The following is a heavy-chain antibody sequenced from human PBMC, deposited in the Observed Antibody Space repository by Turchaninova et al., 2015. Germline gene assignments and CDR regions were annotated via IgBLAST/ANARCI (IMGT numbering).Heavy chain of an antibody. J-gene: IGHJ4*02. CDR2: IYWDDDK. D-gene: IGHD4-23*01. V-gene: IGHV2-5*02. CDR3: AHTRGGGNSPLFDY. CDR1: GFSLSTSGAG. Sequence: QITLKESGPTVVKPTQTLPLTCPFSGFSLSTSGAGVGWTRHPPGTALGWLALIYWDDDKLYSPSLKSRLTITKDTSKNQVVLTITNMDPVDTATYYCAHTRGGGNSPLFDYWGQGTLVTVSS.